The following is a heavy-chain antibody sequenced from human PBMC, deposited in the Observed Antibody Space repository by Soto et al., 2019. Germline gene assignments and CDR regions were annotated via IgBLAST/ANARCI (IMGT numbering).Heavy chain of an antibody. V-gene: IGHV4-39*01. CDR1: IGSISGSSYY. J-gene: IGHJ4*02. Sequence: SETLSLTCTVSIGSISGSSYYWGWIRQPPGKGLEWIGTLYYSGNTSYNPSLKSRVTISVDTSKNQFSLKLNSVTAAVTTIYYCASFTKWLLIFDYWGQGTPVTVSS. CDR3: ASFTKWLLIFDY. CDR2: LYYSGNT. D-gene: IGHD3-22*01.